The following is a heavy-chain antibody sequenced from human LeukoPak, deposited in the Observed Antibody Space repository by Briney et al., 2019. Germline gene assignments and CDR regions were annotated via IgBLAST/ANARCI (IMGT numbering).Heavy chain of an antibody. V-gene: IGHV3-21*01. CDR1: GFTFSSYS. Sequence: GGSLRLSCAASGFTFSSYSMNWVRQAPGKGLEWVASIGGSSTYIYYADSVKGRFAISRDNAKNSLYLEMNTLRAEDTAVYYCVRDYTSTYSSGWYSYFDYWGQGTLVTVSS. CDR3: VRDYTSTYSSGWYSYFDY. CDR2: IGGSSTYI. D-gene: IGHD6-19*01. J-gene: IGHJ4*02.